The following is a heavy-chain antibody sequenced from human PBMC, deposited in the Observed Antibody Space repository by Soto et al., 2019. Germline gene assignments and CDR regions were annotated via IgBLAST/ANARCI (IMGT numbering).Heavy chain of an antibody. CDR2: ISYDGSNK. J-gene: IGHJ4*02. D-gene: IGHD3-10*01. V-gene: IGHV3-30*18. CDR1: GFTFSSYG. Sequence: QVQLVESGGGVVQPGRSLRLSCAASGFTFSSYGMHWVRQAPGKGLEWVAVISYDGSNKYYADSVKGRFTISRDNSKNTLYLQMNSLRAEDTAVYYCAKGETAQATIGSGSYYHLIDYLGQGTLVTVSS. CDR3: AKGETAQATIGSGSYYHLIDY.